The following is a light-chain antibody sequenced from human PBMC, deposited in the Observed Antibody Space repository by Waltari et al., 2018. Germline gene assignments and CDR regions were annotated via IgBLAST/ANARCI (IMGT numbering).Light chain of an antibody. J-gene: IGLJ1*01. CDR3: CSYAGSYTYV. CDR2: DVS. CDR1: SSDVGAYSY. V-gene: IGLV2-11*01. Sequence: QSALTQPRSVSGSPGQSVTISCPGTSSDVGAYSYVSWYQQHPGKPPKLMIHDVSKRPSGVPDRFSGSKSGNTASLTISGLQAEDEADYYCCSYAGSYTYVFGTGTKVTVL.